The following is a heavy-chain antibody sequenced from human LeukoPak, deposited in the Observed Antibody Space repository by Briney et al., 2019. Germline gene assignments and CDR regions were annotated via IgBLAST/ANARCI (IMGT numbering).Heavy chain of an antibody. J-gene: IGHJ4*02. CDR2: ISGSGATT. V-gene: IGHV3-23*01. Sequence: GGSLRLSCAASGFTFSSYEMNWVRQAPGKGLEWVSGISGSGATTYYADSVKGRFTISRDNSKNTLYLQMNSLRVEDTAVYYCAKDRESRRITMVRGVTMRGYFDYWGQGAQVTVSS. CDR1: GFTFSSYE. CDR3: AKDRESRRITMVRGVTMRGYFDY. D-gene: IGHD3-10*01.